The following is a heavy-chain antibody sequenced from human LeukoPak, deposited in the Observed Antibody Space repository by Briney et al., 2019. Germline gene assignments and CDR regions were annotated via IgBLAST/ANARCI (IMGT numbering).Heavy chain of an antibody. V-gene: IGHV5-51*01. Sequence: GESLKISCKGSGYSFNTYWIGWVRHMPGKGLEWMGIIYGGDSDTRYSPSFQGQVIISVDKSINTAYLQWSSLKASDTAMYYCAREGGGGGITMVRGVRYAFDIWGQGTMVTVSS. J-gene: IGHJ3*02. D-gene: IGHD3-10*01. CDR2: IYGGDSDT. CDR1: GYSFNTYW. CDR3: AREGGGGGITMVRGVRYAFDI.